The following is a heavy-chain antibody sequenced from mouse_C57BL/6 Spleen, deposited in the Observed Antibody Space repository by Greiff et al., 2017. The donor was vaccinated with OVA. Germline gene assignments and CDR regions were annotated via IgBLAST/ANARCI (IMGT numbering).Heavy chain of an antibody. D-gene: IGHD2-1*01. V-gene: IGHV1-54*01. CDR1: GYAFTNYL. Sequence: QVQLKQSGAELVRPGTSVKVSCKASGYAFTNYLIEWVKQRPGQGLEWIGVINPGSGGTNYNEKFKGKATLTADKSSSTAYMQLSSLTSEDSAVYFCALSDYGNYAFAYWGQGTLVTVSA. J-gene: IGHJ3*01. CDR2: INPGSGGT. CDR3: ALSDYGNYAFAY.